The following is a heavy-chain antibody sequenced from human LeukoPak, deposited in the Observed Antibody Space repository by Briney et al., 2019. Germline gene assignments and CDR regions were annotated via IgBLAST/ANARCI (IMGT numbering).Heavy chain of an antibody. D-gene: IGHD4-17*01. CDR1: GFTFSSYA. Sequence: GGSLRLSCAASGFTFSSYAMSWVRQAPGKGLEWVSAISGSGGSTYYADSVKGRFTISRDNSKNTLYLQMNSLRAEDTAVYYCATLPYGDYDMFYYGMDVWGQGTTVTVPS. CDR3: ATLPYGDYDMFYYGMDV. J-gene: IGHJ6*02. CDR2: ISGSGGST. V-gene: IGHV3-23*01.